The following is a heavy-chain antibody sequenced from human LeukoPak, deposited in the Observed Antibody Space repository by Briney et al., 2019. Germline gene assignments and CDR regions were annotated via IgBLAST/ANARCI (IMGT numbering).Heavy chain of an antibody. J-gene: IGHJ4*02. V-gene: IGHV1-69*13. CDR3: AREFARYSSSWYPIGY. CDR2: IIPIFGTA. D-gene: IGHD6-13*01. CDR1: GGTFSSYA. Sequence: VKVSCQASGGTFSSYAISWVRQAPGQGLEWMGGIIPIFGTANYAQKFQGRVTITADESTSTAYMELSSLRSEDTAVYYCAREFARYSSSWYPIGYWGQGTLVTVSS.